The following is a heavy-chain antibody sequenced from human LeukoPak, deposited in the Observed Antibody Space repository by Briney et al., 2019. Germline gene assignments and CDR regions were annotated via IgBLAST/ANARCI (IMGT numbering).Heavy chain of an antibody. V-gene: IGHV4-34*01. J-gene: IGHJ4*02. CDR2: INHGGST. D-gene: IGHD2-2*01. CDR3: SRGGDCSSASCTNNY. Sequence: PSETLSLTCAVSGGSFSGYFWSWIRQPPGKGLEWIGAINHGGSTYYNPSLKSRITISVDTSKNHFTLKLRSVTAADTAVYYCSRGGDCSSASCTNNYWGQGTLVTVSS. CDR1: GGSFSGYF.